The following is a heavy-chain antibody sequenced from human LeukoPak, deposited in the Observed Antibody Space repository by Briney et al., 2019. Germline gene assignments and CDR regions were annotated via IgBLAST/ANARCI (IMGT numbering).Heavy chain of an antibody. CDR3: ARDRGIVVVPAARSFDY. CDR2: ISSSSYI. D-gene: IGHD2-2*01. V-gene: IGHV3-21*01. Sequence: NPGGSLRLSCAASAFTFSNFGMNWVRQAPGKGLEWVSSISSSSYIYYADSVKGRFTISRDNAKNSLYLQMNSLRAEDTAVYYCARDRGIVVVPAARSFDYWGQGTLVTVSS. CDR1: AFTFSNFG. J-gene: IGHJ4*02.